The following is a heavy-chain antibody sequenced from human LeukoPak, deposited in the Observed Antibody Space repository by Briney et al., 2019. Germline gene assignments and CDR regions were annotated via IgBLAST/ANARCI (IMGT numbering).Heavy chain of an antibody. CDR1: GFTFSSYA. J-gene: IGHJ4*02. D-gene: IGHD6-13*01. CDR3: AKVTKLTKFGSSWFGPVDY. CDR2: ISGSGGST. V-gene: IGHV3-23*01. Sequence: QAGGSLRLSCAASGFTFSSYAMSWVRQAPGKGLEWVSAISGSGGSTYYADSVKGRFTISRDNSKNTLYLQMNSLRAEDTAVYYCAKVTKLTKFGSSWFGPVDYWGQGTLVTVSS.